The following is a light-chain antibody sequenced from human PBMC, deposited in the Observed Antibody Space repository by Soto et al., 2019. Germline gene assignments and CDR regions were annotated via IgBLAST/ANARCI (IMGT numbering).Light chain of an antibody. CDR1: QSISSW. V-gene: IGKV1-5*03. CDR2: KAS. CDR3: QQYNDNWT. J-gene: IGKJ1*01. Sequence: DIQMTQSPSTLSASVGDRVTITCRASQSISSWLAWYQQKPGKALKLLIYKASSLESGVPSRFSGSGSGTEFTLAISSLQPDDSATYYCQQYNDNWTFGQGTKVDIK.